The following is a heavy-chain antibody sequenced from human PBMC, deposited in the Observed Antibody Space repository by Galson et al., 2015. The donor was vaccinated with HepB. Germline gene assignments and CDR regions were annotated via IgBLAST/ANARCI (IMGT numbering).Heavy chain of an antibody. Sequence: SLRLSCAASGFTFSSYAMSWVRQAPGKGLEWVSAISGSGGSTYYADSVKGRFTISRDNSKNTLYLQMNSLRAEDTAVYYCAKGGAAAGRMDWFDPWGQGTLVTVSS. CDR3: AKGGAAAGRMDWFDP. CDR2: ISGSGGST. J-gene: IGHJ5*02. D-gene: IGHD6-13*01. V-gene: IGHV3-23*01. CDR1: GFTFSSYA.